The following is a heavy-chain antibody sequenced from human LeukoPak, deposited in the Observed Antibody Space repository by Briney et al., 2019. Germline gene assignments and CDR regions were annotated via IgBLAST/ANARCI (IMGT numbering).Heavy chain of an antibody. D-gene: IGHD3-22*01. CDR2: IRSKANSYAT. V-gene: IGHV3-73*01. CDR3: TRYYDSSGYYDAFDY. CDR1: GFTFSGSA. J-gene: IGHJ4*02. Sequence: GGSLRLSCAASGFTFSGSAMHWVRQASGKGLEWVGRIRSKANSYATAYAASVKGRFTISRDDSKNTAYLQMNSLKTEDTAVYYCTRYYDSSGYYDAFDYGGQGTLVTVSS.